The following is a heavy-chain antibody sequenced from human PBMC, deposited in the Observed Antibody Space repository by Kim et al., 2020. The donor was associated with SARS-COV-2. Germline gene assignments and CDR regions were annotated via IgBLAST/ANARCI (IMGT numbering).Heavy chain of an antibody. J-gene: IGHJ4*02. Sequence: SETLSLTCAVSGGSITNDWWSWVRQPPGKGLEWIGEIHHSGRTNYNPSLQSRVTISVDKSKNQFSLKVNSVTAADTALYYCARESWSLGSGGYDSWGQGILVTVSS. CDR2: IHHSGRT. CDR1: GGSITNDW. D-gene: IGHD2-15*01. CDR3: ARESWSLGSGGYDS. V-gene: IGHV4-4*02.